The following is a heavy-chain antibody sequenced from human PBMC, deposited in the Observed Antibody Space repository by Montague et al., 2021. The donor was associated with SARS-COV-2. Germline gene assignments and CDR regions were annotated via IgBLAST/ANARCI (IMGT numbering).Heavy chain of an antibody. CDR3: ARSLVRGVPKAFDI. V-gene: IGHV4-39*01. D-gene: IGHD3-10*01. Sequence: SETLSLTCTVSSGSITRNYYWGWIRQPPGKGLEWVGNIYYSGTTFINPSLESRVTISVDASKNQFSLNLTSVTAADTAVYYCARSLVRGVPKAFDIWGQGALVIVSS. J-gene: IGHJ3*02. CDR1: SGSITRNYY. CDR2: IYYSGTT.